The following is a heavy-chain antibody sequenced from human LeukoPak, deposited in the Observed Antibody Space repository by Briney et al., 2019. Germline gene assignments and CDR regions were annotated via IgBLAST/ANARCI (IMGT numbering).Heavy chain of an antibody. D-gene: IGHD4-17*01. J-gene: IGHJ6*02. CDR3: ARDGYGDYPVYYGMDV. V-gene: IGHV3-7*03. Sequence: PGGSLRLSCAASGFTFGIYAMSWVRQAPGKGLEWVANIKQDGSEKYYVDSVKGRFTISRDNAKNSPYLQMNSLRAEDTAVYYCARDGYGDYPVYYGMDVWGQGTTVTVSS. CDR2: IKQDGSEK. CDR1: GFTFGIYA.